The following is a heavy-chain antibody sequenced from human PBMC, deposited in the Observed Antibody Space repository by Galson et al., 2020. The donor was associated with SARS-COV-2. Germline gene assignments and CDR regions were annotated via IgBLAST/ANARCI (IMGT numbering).Heavy chain of an antibody. CDR3: ATQHYYDELQHYFDN. D-gene: IGHD3-22*01. V-gene: IGHV1-18*01. CDR1: GYTLSSFS. Sequence: ASVKVSCKVSGYTLSSFSITWVRQAPGQRLEWMGWISGYNGNTKYAQNLQGRVSMTTDTSTNTAYMELRSLRSDDTAVYYCATQHYYDELQHYFDNWGQGTLVTVTS. J-gene: IGHJ4*02. CDR2: ISGYNGNT.